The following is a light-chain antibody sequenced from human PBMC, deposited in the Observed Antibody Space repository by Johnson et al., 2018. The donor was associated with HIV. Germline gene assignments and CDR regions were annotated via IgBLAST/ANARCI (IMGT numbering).Light chain of an antibody. V-gene: IGLV1-51*02. CDR2: ENY. CDR3: GTWDSSLIVYV. Sequence: QSVLTQPPSVSAAPGQRVNISCSGHSSNIGNNFVSWYQQLPGAAPRLLIYENYKRPSGIPDRFSGSKSGTSATLGITGLQPGDEADYYCGTWDSSLIVYVFGTGTKVTVL. J-gene: IGLJ1*01. CDR1: SSNIGNNF.